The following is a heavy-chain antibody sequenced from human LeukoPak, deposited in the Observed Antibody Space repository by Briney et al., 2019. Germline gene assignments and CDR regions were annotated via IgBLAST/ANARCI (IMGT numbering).Heavy chain of an antibody. V-gene: IGHV4-34*01. CDR3: ARGRTEDSSRCLDDY. D-gene: IGHD6-19*01. CDR2: INHSGST. CDR1: GGSFSGYY. Sequence: PSETLSLTCAVYGGSFSGYYWSWIRQPPGKGLEWIGEINHSGSTNYNPSLKSRVTISVDTSKNQFSLKLSSVTAADTAVYYCARGRTEDSSRCLDDYWGQGTLVTVSS. J-gene: IGHJ4*01.